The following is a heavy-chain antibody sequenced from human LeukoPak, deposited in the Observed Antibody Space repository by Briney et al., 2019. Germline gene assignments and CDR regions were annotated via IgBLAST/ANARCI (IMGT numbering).Heavy chain of an antibody. Sequence: GGSLRLSCAASVFTFSGDAMHWVRQAPAKGLEWVAFISFDGNKKYFADSVKGRFTISRDNSKNTLYLQMNSLRSEDTAIYYCAKDLATKYTLHYWGQGTLVTVSS. J-gene: IGHJ4*02. V-gene: IGHV3-30*18. D-gene: IGHD6-6*01. CDR3: AKDLATKYTLHY. CDR1: VFTFSGDA. CDR2: ISFDGNKK.